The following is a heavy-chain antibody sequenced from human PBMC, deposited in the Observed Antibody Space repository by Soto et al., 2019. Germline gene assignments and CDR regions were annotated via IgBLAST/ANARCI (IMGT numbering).Heavy chain of an antibody. CDR2: TNPSGGST. D-gene: IGHD6-19*01. CDR1: GYTFTSYY. V-gene: IGHV1-46*01. J-gene: IGHJ5*02. Sequence: ASVKVSCKASGYTFTSYYMHWVRQAPGQGLEWMGITNPSGGSTSYAQKFQGRVTMTRDTSTSTVYMELSSLRSEDTAVYYCARDLAVAGTLFDPWGQGTLVTVSS. CDR3: ARDLAVAGTLFDP.